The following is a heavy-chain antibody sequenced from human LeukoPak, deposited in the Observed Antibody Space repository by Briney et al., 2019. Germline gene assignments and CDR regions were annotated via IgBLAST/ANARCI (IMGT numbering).Heavy chain of an antibody. D-gene: IGHD3-16*02. J-gene: IGHJ6*02. CDR1: GGSISSGGYY. CDR2: IYYSGST. CDR3: AMLSPPSLWTPKGMDV. V-gene: IGHV4-31*03. Sequence: PSETLSLTCTVSGGSISSGGYYWSWIRQHPGKGLEWIGYIYYSGSTYYNPSLKSRVTISVDTSKNQFSLKLSSVTAADTAVYYCAMLSPPSLWTPKGMDVWGQGTTVTVSS.